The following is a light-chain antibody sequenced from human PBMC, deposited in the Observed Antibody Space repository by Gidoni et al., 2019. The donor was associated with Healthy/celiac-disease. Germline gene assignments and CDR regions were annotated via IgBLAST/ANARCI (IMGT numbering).Light chain of an antibody. Sequence: VIWMILSPSLLSASTGDRVTISFLMSQGSSSYLAWYQQTPGKATELLIYDSSTLESVVPSRLSGSGSGTEFTLIISCLQYDDFATYYCQQYYSLSGTFGQGTKVEIK. CDR1: QGSSSY. V-gene: IGKV1D-8*01. J-gene: IGKJ1*01. CDR3: QQYYSLSGT. CDR2: DSS.